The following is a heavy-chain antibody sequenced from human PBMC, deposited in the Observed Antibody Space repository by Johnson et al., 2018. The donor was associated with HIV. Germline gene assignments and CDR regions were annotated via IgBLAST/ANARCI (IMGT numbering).Heavy chain of an antibody. Sequence: VQLVESGGGVVRPGGSLRLSCAASGFTFDDYGMTWVRQAPGEGLEWVSGINWNGGTTGYADSVKGRFTISRDNAKNSLYLQMNTLRAEDTAVYYCARDATYRKYALTSFDIWGQGAMVTVSS. J-gene: IGHJ3*02. CDR1: GFTFDDYG. V-gene: IGHV3-20*04. CDR3: ARDATYRKYALTSFDI. D-gene: IGHD1-14*01. CDR2: INWNGGTT.